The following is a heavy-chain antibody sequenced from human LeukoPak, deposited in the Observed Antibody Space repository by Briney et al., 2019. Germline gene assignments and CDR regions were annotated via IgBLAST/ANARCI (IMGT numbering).Heavy chain of an antibody. CDR3: AKAGGSYDYVPSPTDY. CDR1: GESLNSYY. V-gene: IGHV4-34*01. CDR2: IYESGST. J-gene: IGHJ4*02. D-gene: IGHD3-16*01. Sequence: AETLSLTCAVYGESLNSYYWSWIRQPPGKGLEWIGEIYESGSTEYNPSLKSRVTISMVPSKQQFSLSLTSVTAADTAVYYCAKAGGSYDYVPSPTDYWGQGTLVTVSS.